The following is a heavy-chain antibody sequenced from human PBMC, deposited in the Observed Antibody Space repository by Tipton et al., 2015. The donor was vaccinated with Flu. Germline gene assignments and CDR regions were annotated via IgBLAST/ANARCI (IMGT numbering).Heavy chain of an antibody. D-gene: IGHD6-19*01. CDR1: GGSINSYF. V-gene: IGHV4-59*12. CDR3: ARDSSGYYKFDS. J-gene: IGHJ1*01. CDR2: VFYNGGT. Sequence: LRLSCTVSGGSINSYFWNWIRQSPGKGLEWIGHVFYNGGTDYNPSLKSRVTISIDTSKNQFSLNLRSVTAADTAVYYCARDSSGYYKFDSWGQGNLVAVSA.